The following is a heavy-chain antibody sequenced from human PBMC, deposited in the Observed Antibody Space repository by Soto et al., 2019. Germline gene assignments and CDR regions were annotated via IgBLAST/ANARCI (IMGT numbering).Heavy chain of an antibody. CDR1: GFTFSSYS. CDR2: ISSSSSTI. D-gene: IGHD6-19*01. J-gene: IGHJ6*02. CDR3: ARDGDHSSGWYEGGYYYYYYGMDV. Sequence: EVQLVESGGGLVQPGGSLRLSCAASGFTFSSYSMNWVRQAPGKGLEWVSYISSSSSTIYYADSVKGRFTISRDNVKNTLYLQMNSLRDEDTAVYYCARDGDHSSGWYEGGYYYYYYGMDVWGQGTTVTVSS. V-gene: IGHV3-48*02.